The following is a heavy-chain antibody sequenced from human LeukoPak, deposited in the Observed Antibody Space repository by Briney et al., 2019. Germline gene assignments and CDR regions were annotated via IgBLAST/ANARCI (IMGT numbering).Heavy chain of an antibody. J-gene: IGHJ6*03. CDR2: IIPIFGTA. D-gene: IGHD5-12*01. V-gene: IGHV1-69*13. CDR1: GGTFSSYA. Sequence: ASVKVSCKASGGTFSSYAISWVRQAPGQGLEWMGGIIPIFGTANYAQKFQGRVTITADESTSTAYMELSSLRSEDTAVYYCARDSHARGYSGYVRRHYYMDVWGKGTTVTISS. CDR3: ARDSHARGYSGYVRRHYYMDV.